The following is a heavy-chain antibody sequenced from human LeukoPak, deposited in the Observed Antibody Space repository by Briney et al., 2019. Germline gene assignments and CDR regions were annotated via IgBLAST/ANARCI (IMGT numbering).Heavy chain of an antibody. J-gene: IGHJ4*02. Sequence: PGGSLRLSCAASGFTVSSNYMSWVRQAPGKGLEWVSVIYSGGSTYYADSVKGRFTISRDNSKNTLNLQMNSLRAEDTAVYSCARPYSSGWYGDFDYWGQGTLVAVSS. CDR2: IYSGGST. CDR1: GFTVSSNY. V-gene: IGHV3-53*05. D-gene: IGHD6-19*01. CDR3: ARPYSSGWYGDFDY.